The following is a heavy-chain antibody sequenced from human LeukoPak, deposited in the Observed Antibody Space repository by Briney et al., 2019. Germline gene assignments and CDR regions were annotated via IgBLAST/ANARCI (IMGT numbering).Heavy chain of an antibody. V-gene: IGHV1-2*02. J-gene: IGHJ5*02. Sequence: GASVKVSCKASGYTFTRYYMHWVRQAPGQGLEWMGWINPNSGGTNYAQKFQGRVTMTRDTSISTAYMELSRLRSDDTAVYYCARGPLLAFGNWFDPWGQGTLVTVSS. CDR1: GYTFTRYY. D-gene: IGHD3-3*01. CDR2: INPNSGGT. CDR3: ARGPLLAFGNWFDP.